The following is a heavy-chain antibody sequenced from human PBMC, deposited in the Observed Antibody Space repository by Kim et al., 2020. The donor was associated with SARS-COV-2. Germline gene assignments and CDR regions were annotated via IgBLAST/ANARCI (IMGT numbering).Heavy chain of an antibody. CDR1: GGTFSSHA. CDR2: IIPIFGTA. Sequence: SVKVSCKASGGTFSSHAISWVRQAPGQGLEWMGGIIPIFGTANYAQKFQGRVTITADESTSTAYMELSSLRSEDTAVYYCAGLWFRELFPGYYYMDVWGKGTTVTVSS. J-gene: IGHJ6*03. CDR3: AGLWFRELFPGYYYMDV. D-gene: IGHD3-10*01. V-gene: IGHV1-69*13.